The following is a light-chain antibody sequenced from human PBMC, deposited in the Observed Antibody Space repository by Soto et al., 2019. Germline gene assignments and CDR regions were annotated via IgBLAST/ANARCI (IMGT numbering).Light chain of an antibody. J-gene: IGKJ2*01. V-gene: IGKV3-11*01. CDR1: QSVSSY. CDR2: DAS. CDR3: QQRRT. Sequence: EIVLTQSPATLSLSPGERATLSCRASQSVSSYLAWYQQKPGQAPRLLIYDASNKATGIPARVSGSGSGTDCTLTISSLEPEDFAVYYCQQRRTFGQGTKLEIK.